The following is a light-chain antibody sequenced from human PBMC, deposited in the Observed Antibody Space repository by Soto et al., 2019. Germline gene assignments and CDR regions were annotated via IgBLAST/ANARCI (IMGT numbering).Light chain of an antibody. CDR3: QQYCSSPFT. J-gene: IGKJ3*01. V-gene: IGKV3-20*01. Sequence: EIVLTQSPGTLSLSPGERATLSCRASQSVSSSYLAWYQQKPGQAPRLLIYGASSRATGIPDRFSGSGSGTDFTLTISRLEPEDFAVYYCQQYCSSPFTFCPGTNVDIK. CDR2: GAS. CDR1: QSVSSSY.